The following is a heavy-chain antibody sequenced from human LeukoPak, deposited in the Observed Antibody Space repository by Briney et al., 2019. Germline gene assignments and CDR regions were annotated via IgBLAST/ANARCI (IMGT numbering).Heavy chain of an antibody. V-gene: IGHV3-30*02. Sequence: GGSLRLSCAASGSTFSSYGMHWVRQAPGKGLEWVAFIRYDGSNKYYADSVKGRFTISRDNSKNTLYLQMNSLRAEDTAVYYCAKEMYYYDSSGYYPDYWGQGTLVTVSS. CDR1: GSTFSSYG. D-gene: IGHD3-22*01. CDR3: AKEMYYYDSSGYYPDY. CDR2: IRYDGSNK. J-gene: IGHJ4*02.